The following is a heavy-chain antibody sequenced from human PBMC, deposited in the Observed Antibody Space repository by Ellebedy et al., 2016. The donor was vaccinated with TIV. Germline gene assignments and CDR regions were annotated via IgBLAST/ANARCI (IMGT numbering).Heavy chain of an antibody. CDR2: MNPNSGDT. V-gene: IGHV1-8*01. CDR1: GYSFTNYD. Sequence: AASVKVSCKASGYSFTNYDINWVRQATGQGLEWMRWMNPNSGDTGSAQKFQGRVIMTRSTSTGTAYLELRSLRSEDTAVYYCARVSNGNTVVDYWGQGTLVTVSS. CDR3: ARVSNGNTVVDY. D-gene: IGHD2-21*01. J-gene: IGHJ4*02.